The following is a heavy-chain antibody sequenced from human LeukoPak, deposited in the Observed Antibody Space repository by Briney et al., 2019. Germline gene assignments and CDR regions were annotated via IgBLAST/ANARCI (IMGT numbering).Heavy chain of an antibody. CDR1: GYSFTTYW. D-gene: IGHD1-1*01. J-gene: IGHJ4*02. V-gene: IGHV5-51*01. CDR2: IYPADSDT. Sequence: GESLKISCKGSGYSFTTYWIAWVRQMPGKGLECMGIIYPADSDTRYSPSFHGQVTISADKSITTAYLQWSSLKASDTAIYYCARRDWNGQYYFDFWGQGTLVTVSS. CDR3: ARRDWNGQYYFDF.